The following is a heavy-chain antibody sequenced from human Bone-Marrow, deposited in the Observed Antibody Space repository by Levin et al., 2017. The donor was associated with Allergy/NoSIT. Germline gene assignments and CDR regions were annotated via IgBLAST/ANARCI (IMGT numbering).Heavy chain of an antibody. V-gene: IGHV4-39*01. J-gene: IGHJ4*02. CDR3: ASVRGSFRIIEY. CDR2: IYYSGNT. CDR1: GGSIRSTTYY. Sequence: SQTLSLPCTVSGGSIRSTTYYWGWIRQPPGKGLEWIGSIYYSGNTYSNRSLKSRVTISLDTSKSQFSLRLTFVTAADTAVYYCASVRGSFRIIEYWGQGTLVTVSS. D-gene: IGHD3-10*01.